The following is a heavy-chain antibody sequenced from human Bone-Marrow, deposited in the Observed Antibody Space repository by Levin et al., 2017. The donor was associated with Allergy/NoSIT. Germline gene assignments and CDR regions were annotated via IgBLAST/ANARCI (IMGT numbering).Heavy chain of an antibody. CDR2: ISGSGDGT. CDR3: VKGTVVVVTNGMDV. Sequence: GESLKISCAASGFTFRSYAMSWVRQAPGKGLEWVSDISGSGDGTDYADCVKGRFTISRDNSKNTLFLQMSSLRVDDTAVYYCVKGTVVVVTNGMDVWGQGTTVTVSS. CDR1: GFTFRSYA. D-gene: IGHD2-21*01. V-gene: IGHV3-23*01. J-gene: IGHJ6*02.